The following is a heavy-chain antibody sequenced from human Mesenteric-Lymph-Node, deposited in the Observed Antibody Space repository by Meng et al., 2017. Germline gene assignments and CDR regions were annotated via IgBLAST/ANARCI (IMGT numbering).Heavy chain of an antibody. D-gene: IGHD2-2*01. J-gene: IGHJ6*02. CDR1: GFSFSTFE. CDR2: INVRGDIT. Sequence: GESLKISCEASGFSFSTFEMSWARQAPGRGLEWVSLINVRGDITHYADSVEGRFTISRDNAKNSLYLQMNSLRAEDTAVYYCATKAGGGCSSTSCYYYYYGMDVWGQGTTVTVSS. CDR3: ATKAGGGCSSTSCYYYYYGMDV. V-gene: IGHV3-23*01.